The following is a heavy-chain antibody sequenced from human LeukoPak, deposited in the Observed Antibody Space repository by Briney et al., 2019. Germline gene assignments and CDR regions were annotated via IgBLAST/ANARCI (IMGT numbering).Heavy chain of an antibody. CDR1: GGSISTSSYY. D-gene: IGHD6-25*01. J-gene: IGHJ3*02. V-gene: IGHV4-39*01. CDR3: ARHVRRLNDAFDI. Sequence: SSETLSLTCTVSGGSISTSSYYWGWIRQPPAKGLEWIGSIYYTGTTYYNLSLRSRLTISVNTSKNQFSLNLTSVTAADTAIYYCARHVRRLNDAFDIWGQGTMVTVSS. CDR2: IYYTGTT.